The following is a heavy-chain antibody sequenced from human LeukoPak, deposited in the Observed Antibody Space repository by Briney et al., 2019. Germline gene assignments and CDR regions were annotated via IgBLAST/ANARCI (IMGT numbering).Heavy chain of an antibody. CDR2: VYPEDSDT. J-gene: IGHJ2*01. V-gene: IGHV5-51*01. CDR3: ARRYCSCDNCYSWYFDL. Sequence: GESLKISCQGSGYNFTTYWIGWVRQMPGKGLEWMGIVYPEDSDTKYSPSFQGQVTISADKSISTAYLQWSSLKASDTAMYYCARRYCSCDNCYSWYFDLWGRGTLVTVSA. CDR1: GYNFTTYW. D-gene: IGHD2-15*01.